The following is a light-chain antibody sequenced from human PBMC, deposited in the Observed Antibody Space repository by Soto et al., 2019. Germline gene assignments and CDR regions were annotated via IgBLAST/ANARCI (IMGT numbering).Light chain of an antibody. V-gene: IGLV2-8*01. CDR2: EVR. Sequence: QSALPQHPSASGSPGQSVTISFTGSSSDVGGYNYVSWYQQHPGKAPKLVMYEVRKRPSGVPDRFSGSQSVNTASLTVSGLPAEDDADYYCSSYTGTNNFGVFGHGTKLTVL. CDR1: SSDVGGYNY. CDR3: SSYTGTNNFGV. J-gene: IGLJ1*01.